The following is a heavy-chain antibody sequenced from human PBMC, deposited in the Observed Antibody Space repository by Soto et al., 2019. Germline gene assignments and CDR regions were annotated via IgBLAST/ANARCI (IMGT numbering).Heavy chain of an antibody. CDR2: IFYSGHL. V-gene: IGHV4-59*01. D-gene: IGHD5-12*01. Sequence: QVRLQESGRGLVKPSETLSLTCAVSSTAFGTYYWSWIRQPPGKGLEWIGYIFYSGHLKYNPSLKSRLTISVDPPKNQISLRLTSVTAADTAVYYCAREGWGYRFDYWGQGALVIVSS. CDR3: AREGWGYRFDY. J-gene: IGHJ4*02. CDR1: STAFGTYY.